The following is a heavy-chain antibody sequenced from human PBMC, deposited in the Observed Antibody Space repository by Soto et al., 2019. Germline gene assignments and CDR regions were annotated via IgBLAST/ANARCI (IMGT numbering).Heavy chain of an antibody. Sequence: SESRSLTCTLAGASTGRHYWSCIRPPPGKGLEWIGYIYYSGSTNYNPSHKRRVTISVDTSKNQFSLKLRSVTAADTAVYYCARDVGGYRSDASGHWGQGTLVTVSS. J-gene: IGHJ4*02. CDR3: ARDVGGYRSDASGH. D-gene: IGHD6-19*01. CDR1: GASTGRHY. CDR2: IYYSGST. V-gene: IGHV4-59*11.